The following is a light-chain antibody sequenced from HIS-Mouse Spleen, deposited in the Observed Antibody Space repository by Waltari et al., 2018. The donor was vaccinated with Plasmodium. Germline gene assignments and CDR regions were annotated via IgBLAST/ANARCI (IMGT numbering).Light chain of an antibody. V-gene: IGKV3-11*01. J-gene: IGKJ4*01. CDR3: QQRSNWLT. CDR2: DAS. Sequence: ELVLPQSPATLSFSTEARSTLSCRPSQRVSSYLAWYQQKPGQAPRQLIYDASNRATGIPARFSGSGSGTDFTLTIRSLEPEDFAVYYCQQRSNWLTFGGGTKVEIK. CDR1: QRVSSY.